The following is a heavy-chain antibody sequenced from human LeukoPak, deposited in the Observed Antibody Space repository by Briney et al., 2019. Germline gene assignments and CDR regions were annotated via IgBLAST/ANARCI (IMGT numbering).Heavy chain of an antibody. CDR1: GGSFSGYY. Sequence: PSETLSLTCAVYGGSFSGYYWSWIRQPPGKGLEWIGEINHSGSTNYNPSLKSRVTISVDTSKNQFSLKLSSVTAADTAVYYCARGLTPMAAAGQHFDYWGQGTLVTVSS. J-gene: IGHJ4*02. D-gene: IGHD6-13*01. CDR2: INHSGST. CDR3: ARGLTPMAAAGQHFDY. V-gene: IGHV4-34*01.